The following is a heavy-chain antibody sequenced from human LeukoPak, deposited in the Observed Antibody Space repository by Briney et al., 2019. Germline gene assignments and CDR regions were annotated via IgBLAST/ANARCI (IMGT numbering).Heavy chain of an antibody. Sequence: PSETLSLTFAVYGGSFSGYYWSWIRQHPGKGLEWIGYIYYSGSTYYNPSLKSRVTISVDTSKNRFSLKLSSVTAADTAVYYCARGWGIAAAADYWGQGTLVTVSS. CDR2: IYYSGST. CDR1: GGSFSGYY. D-gene: IGHD6-13*01. CDR3: ARGWGIAAAADY. J-gene: IGHJ4*02. V-gene: IGHV4-31*11.